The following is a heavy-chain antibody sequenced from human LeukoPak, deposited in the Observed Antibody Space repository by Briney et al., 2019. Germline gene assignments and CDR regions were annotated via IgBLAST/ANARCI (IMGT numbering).Heavy chain of an antibody. D-gene: IGHD6-19*01. CDR3: ARFYSSGSFGAFDI. CDR1: DFTVSSNY. Sequence: GGSLRLSCATSDFTVSSNYMSWVRQAPGKGLEWVSIIYSDGSTYYADSMKGRFTISRDNSKNTLYLQMNSLRAEDTAVYYCARFYSSGSFGAFDIWGQGTMVTVSS. CDR2: IYSDGST. V-gene: IGHV3-53*01. J-gene: IGHJ3*02.